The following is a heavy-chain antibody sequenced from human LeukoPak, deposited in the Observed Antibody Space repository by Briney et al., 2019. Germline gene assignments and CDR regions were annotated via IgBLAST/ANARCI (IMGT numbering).Heavy chain of an antibody. CDR2: IRQDGGEK. CDR3: TRDLEH. Sequence: GGWLRLSCEDSGFTFSTYWMSWVRQAPGKGLEWVGNIRQDGGEKNYVGSVKGRFTISRDNGNNSLYLQMNSLRADDTAVYYCTRDLEHWGQGTLVTVSS. CDR1: GFTFSTYW. J-gene: IGHJ1*01. V-gene: IGHV3-7*01.